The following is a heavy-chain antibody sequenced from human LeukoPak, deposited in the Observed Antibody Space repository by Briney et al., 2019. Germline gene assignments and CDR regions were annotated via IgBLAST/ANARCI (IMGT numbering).Heavy chain of an antibody. V-gene: IGHV3-30-3*01. Sequence: PGRSLRLSCAASGFPFSASPMHWVRQAPGKGLEWVAIISYDGSSKYYADSAKGRFTISRDSSKNTLYLQMNSLRDEDTAVYYCARGSGNSRSWYIVRDGMDVWGQGTTVTVSS. CDR1: GFPFSASP. J-gene: IGHJ6*02. CDR3: ARGSGNSRSWYIVRDGMDV. D-gene: IGHD6-13*01. CDR2: ISYDGSSK.